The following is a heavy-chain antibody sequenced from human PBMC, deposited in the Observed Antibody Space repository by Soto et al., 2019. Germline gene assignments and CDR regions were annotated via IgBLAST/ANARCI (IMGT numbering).Heavy chain of an antibody. D-gene: IGHD6-13*01. CDR1: GFTFRDYY. Sequence: PGGSLRLSCAASGFTFRDYYMCWMRQAPGKAPEWVSYISGSSGHTNYVDSAKGRFTISRDNAKNSLYLQMNSLRAEDTAVYFCARCPYSSSWYYFDYWGQGT. J-gene: IGHJ4*02. CDR3: ARCPYSSSWYYFDY. V-gene: IGHV3-11*03. CDR2: ISGSSGHT.